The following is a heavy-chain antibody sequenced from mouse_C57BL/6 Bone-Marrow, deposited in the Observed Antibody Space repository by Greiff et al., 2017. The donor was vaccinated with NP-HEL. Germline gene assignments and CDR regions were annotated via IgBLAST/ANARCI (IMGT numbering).Heavy chain of an antibody. CDR3: ARHMTTVEWFAY. CDR1: GFTFSSYG. D-gene: IGHD1-1*01. J-gene: IGHJ3*01. CDR2: ISSGGSCT. Sequence: EVKLVESGGDLVKPGGSLKLSCAASGFTFSSYGMSWVRQTPEKRLEWVATISSGGSCTYYPDRVKGRFTISRDNAKNTLYLQMSSRKSEDTAMYDCARHMTTVEWFAYWGQGTLATVST. V-gene: IGHV5-6*01.